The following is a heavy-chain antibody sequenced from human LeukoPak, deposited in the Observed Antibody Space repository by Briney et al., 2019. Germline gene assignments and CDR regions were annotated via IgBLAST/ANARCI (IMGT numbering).Heavy chain of an antibody. D-gene: IGHD2-8*01. V-gene: IGHV3-30*04. CDR2: ISYDGSNK. Sequence: GGSLRLSCAASGFTFSSYAMHWVRQAPGKGLEWVAVISYDGSNKYYADSVKGRFTISRDNSKNTLYLQMNSLRAEDTAVYYCARGLEVYAIIYYFDYWGQGTLVTVSS. CDR3: ARGLEVYAIIYYFDY. J-gene: IGHJ4*02. CDR1: GFTFSSYA.